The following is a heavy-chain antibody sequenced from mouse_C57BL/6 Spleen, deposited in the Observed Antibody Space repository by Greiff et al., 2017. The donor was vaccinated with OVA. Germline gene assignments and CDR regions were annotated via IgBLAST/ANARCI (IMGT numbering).Heavy chain of an antibody. CDR3: ARGIWDEGGSFDY. CDR1: GYTFTSYW. Sequence: QVQLQQPGAELVKPGASVKLSCKASGYTFTSYWMHWVKQRPGQGLEWIGMIHPNSGSTNYNEKVKSKATLTVDKSSSTAYMQLSSLTSEDSAVYYCARGIWDEGGSFDYWGQGTTLTVSS. CDR2: IHPNSGST. D-gene: IGHD4-1*01. J-gene: IGHJ2*01. V-gene: IGHV1-64*01.